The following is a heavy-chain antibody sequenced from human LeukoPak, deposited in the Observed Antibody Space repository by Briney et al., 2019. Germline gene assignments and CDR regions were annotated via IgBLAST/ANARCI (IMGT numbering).Heavy chain of an antibody. D-gene: IGHD3-22*01. J-gene: IGHJ6*02. CDR1: GYTFTSYG. V-gene: IGHV1-18*01. CDR3: ARRYYYDSSGYTYYYYGMDV. Sequence: ASVKVSCKASGYTFTSYGISWVRQATGQGLEWMGWISAYNGNTNYAQKLQGRVTMTTDTSTSTAYMELRSLRSDDTAVYYCARRYYYDSSGYTYYYYGMDVWGQGTTVTVSS. CDR2: ISAYNGNT.